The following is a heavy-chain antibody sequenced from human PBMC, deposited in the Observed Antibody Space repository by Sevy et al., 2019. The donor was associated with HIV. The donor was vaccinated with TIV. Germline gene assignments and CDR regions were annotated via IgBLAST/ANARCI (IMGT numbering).Heavy chain of an antibody. V-gene: IGHV4-30-2*01. J-gene: IGHJ4*02. D-gene: IGHD6-19*01. CDR1: GCSISSGGYS. CDR2: IYHSGST. Sequence: SETLSLTCAVSGCSISSGGYSWSWIRQPPGKGLEWIGYIYHSGSTYYNPSLKSRVTISVDRSKNQFSLKLSSVTAADTAVYYCGRGYSSGWIDYWGQGTLVTVSS. CDR3: GRGYSSGWIDY.